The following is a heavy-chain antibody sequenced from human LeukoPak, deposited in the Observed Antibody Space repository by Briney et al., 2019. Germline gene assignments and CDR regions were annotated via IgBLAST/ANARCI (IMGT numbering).Heavy chain of an antibody. CDR2: NYNSRSP. D-gene: IGHD2-2*01. J-gene: IGHJ6*03. CDR1: GGPISCGRYH. V-gene: IGHV4-61*02. Sequence: SDPLSLLCTVSGGPISCGRYHWSWVRQPATEVLEWHGCNYNSRSPNYHPSLPSRVTIPVDPYINQFSVHLNSLTAAVTAVYYCARGVPQLGFRSSTSSLMARYYYMDVWGKGTTVTVSS. CDR3: ARGVPQLGFRSSTSSLMARYYYMDV.